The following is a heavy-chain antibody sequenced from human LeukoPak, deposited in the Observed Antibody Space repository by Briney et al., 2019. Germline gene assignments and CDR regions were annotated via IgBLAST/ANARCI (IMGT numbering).Heavy chain of an antibody. CDR1: GYSVSNAYY. D-gene: IGHD1-26*01. CDR2: VYHSGST. Sequence: ETLSLTCTVSGYSVSNAYYWGWIRQPPGKGLEWIGGVYHSGSTYYNPSLKSRVTISLDTSKNQFSLNLNSVTAADTAVYYCARAAGATSYYYYYHMDVWGKGTTVTVSS. CDR3: ARAAGATSYYYYYHMDV. V-gene: IGHV4-38-2*02. J-gene: IGHJ6*03.